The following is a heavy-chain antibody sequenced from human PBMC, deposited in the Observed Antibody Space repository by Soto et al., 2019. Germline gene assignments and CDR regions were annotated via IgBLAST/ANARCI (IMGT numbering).Heavy chain of an antibody. CDR3: ARGTVTGSESNYYYYGMDV. D-gene: IGHD1-1*01. J-gene: IGHJ6*02. V-gene: IGHV1-69*13. Sequence: GASVKVSCKASGGTFNSYAIDWVRQAPGQGLEWMGGIIPIFGTTNYAQKLQGRVKLTADESTRTAYMELSTLRSEDTAVYYCARGTVTGSESNYYYYGMDVWGQGTTVTVSS. CDR2: IIPIFGTT. CDR1: GGTFNSYA.